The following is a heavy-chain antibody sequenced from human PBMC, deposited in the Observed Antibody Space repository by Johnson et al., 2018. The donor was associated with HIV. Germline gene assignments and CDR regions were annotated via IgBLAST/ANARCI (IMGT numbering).Heavy chain of an antibody. J-gene: IGHJ3*02. V-gene: IGHV3-30-3*01. CDR1: GFTFSSYA. CDR2: ISYDGTNK. D-gene: IGHD1-14*01. CDR3: ARDQGGNHNAFDI. Sequence: QVPLVESGGGVVQPGMSLRLSCAASGFTFSSYAMHWVRQAPGKGLEWVALISYDGTNKYYADSVQGRFTISRDNSKNTLYLQMNSLRAEDTAVYYCARDQGGNHNAFDIWGQGTMVTVSS.